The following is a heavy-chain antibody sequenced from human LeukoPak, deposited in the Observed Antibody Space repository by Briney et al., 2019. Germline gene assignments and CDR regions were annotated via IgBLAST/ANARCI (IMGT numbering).Heavy chain of an antibody. CDR3: ARDPRNIVVVPAAAGHYYYGMDV. Sequence: GGALRLSCAAPGFTLSSYAMHWVRPGPGKGGGGGGGIPYDGSKKYYADSVKGRFTISRDNSKNTLYLQMNSLRAEDTAVYYCARDPRNIVVVPAAAGHYYYGMDVWGQGTTVTVSS. D-gene: IGHD2-2*01. CDR1: GFTLSSYA. J-gene: IGHJ6*02. CDR2: IPYDGSKK. V-gene: IGHV3-30-3*01.